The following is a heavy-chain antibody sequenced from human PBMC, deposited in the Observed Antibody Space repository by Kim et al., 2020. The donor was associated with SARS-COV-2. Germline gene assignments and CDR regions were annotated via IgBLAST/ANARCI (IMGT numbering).Heavy chain of an antibody. CDR2: IYYSGST. Sequence: SETLSLTCTVSGGSISSYYWSWIRQPPGKGLEWIGYIYYSGSTNYNPSLKSRVTISVDTSKNQFSLKLSSVTAADTAVYYCARSRWYYDYWGQGTLVTVS. CDR3: ARSRWYYDY. CDR1: GGSISSYY. J-gene: IGHJ4*02. V-gene: IGHV4-59*01. D-gene: IGHD6-13*01.